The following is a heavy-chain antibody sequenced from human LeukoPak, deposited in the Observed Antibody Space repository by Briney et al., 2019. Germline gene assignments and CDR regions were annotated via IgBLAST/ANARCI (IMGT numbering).Heavy chain of an antibody. Sequence: SETLSLTCAVYGGAFSDYYWRWSREPGGEVLQWIGEINDGGSNNDNPSLGSRVTISVDTSKNPFSLKLTSVTAPDTPVYYCARYYHDSSGYYHYFHSSGPGSPVT. CDR3: ARYYHDSSGYYHYFHS. D-gene: IGHD3-22*01. J-gene: IGHJ4*02. CDR2: INDGGSN. V-gene: IGHV4-34*01. CDR1: GGAFSDYY.